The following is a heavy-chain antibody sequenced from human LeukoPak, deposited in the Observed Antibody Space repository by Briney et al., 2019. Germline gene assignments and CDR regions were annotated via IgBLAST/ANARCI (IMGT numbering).Heavy chain of an antibody. CDR3: ARAESNYYDSSGYYYAYFDY. V-gene: IGHV1-18*01. J-gene: IGHJ4*02. Sequence: ASVKVSCKASGYTFTSYGISWVRQAPGQGLEWMGWISAYNGNTKYAQRLQGRVTMTTDTSTSTAYMELRSLRSDDTAVYYCARAESNYYDSSGYYYAYFDYWGQGTLVTVSS. CDR2: ISAYNGNT. D-gene: IGHD3-22*01. CDR1: GYTFTSYG.